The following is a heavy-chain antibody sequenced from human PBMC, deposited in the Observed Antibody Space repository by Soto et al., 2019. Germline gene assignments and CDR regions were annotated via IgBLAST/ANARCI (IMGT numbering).Heavy chain of an antibody. CDR3: ARGRRPPSKASFDY. Sequence: SETLSLTCTVSGGSISSSSYYWGWIRQPPGKGLEWIGSIYYSGSTYYSPSLKSRITISGDTSKNQFSLKLNSVTAADTAVYYCARGRRPPSKASFDYWGQGTLVTVSS. V-gene: IGHV4-39*01. CDR2: IYYSGST. CDR1: GGSISSSSYY. J-gene: IGHJ4*02.